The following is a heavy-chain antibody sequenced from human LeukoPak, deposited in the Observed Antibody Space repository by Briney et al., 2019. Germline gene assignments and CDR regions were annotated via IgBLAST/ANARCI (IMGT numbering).Heavy chain of an antibody. V-gene: IGHV3-7*01. CDR3: ARARGYTLSAEVDY. J-gene: IGHJ4*02. Sequence: PGGSLRLSCAASGFTFSTFRMSWVRQAPGKGLEWVANIKQDGSEKYYVDSVEGRFTISRDNAKNSLYLQMSSLRADDTAVYYCARARGYTLSAEVDYWGQGTQVTVSS. CDR1: GFTFSTFR. D-gene: IGHD5-12*01. CDR2: IKQDGSEK.